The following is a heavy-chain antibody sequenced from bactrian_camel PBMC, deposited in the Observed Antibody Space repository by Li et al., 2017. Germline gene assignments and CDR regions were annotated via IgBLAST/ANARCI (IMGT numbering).Heavy chain of an antibody. CDR3: VTRLTLIDGFDF. CDR2: INIKGTTT. Sequence: VQLVESGGGLVQPGGSLRLSCAASGFSFSKYAMNWVRQAPGKGLEWLSSINIKGTTTFHADSVKGRFTISRDDAKNTVFLQMNSLKPGDTAVYYCVTRLTLIDGFDFWGQGTQVTVS. CDR1: GFSFSKYA. V-gene: IGHV3S35*01. J-gene: IGHJ4*01.